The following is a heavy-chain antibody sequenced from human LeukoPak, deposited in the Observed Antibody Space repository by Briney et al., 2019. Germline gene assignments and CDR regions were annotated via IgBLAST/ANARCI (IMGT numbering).Heavy chain of an antibody. CDR2: IYYSGST. CDR3: ARGPAGGNGYYYYYYYMDV. J-gene: IGHJ6*03. D-gene: IGHD4-23*01. Sequence: SETLSLTCTVSGGSISSYYWSWIRQPPGKGLEWIGYIYYSGSTNYNPSLKSRVTISVDTSKNQFSLKLSSVTAADTAVYYCARGPAGGNGYYYYYYYMDVWGKGTTVTVSS. CDR1: GGSISSYY. V-gene: IGHV4-59*12.